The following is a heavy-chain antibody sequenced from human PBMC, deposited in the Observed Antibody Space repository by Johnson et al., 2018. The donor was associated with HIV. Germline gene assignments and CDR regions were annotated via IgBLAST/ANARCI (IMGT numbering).Heavy chain of an antibody. CDR2: ISFDGNLK. CDR1: GLSFSNFG. Sequence: QVQLVESGGGVVQPGKSLTLSCVGSGLSFSNFGIHWVRQAPGKGPEWVAVISFDGNLKKYADSVKGRFTISRDNSKNSLYLQMNSLRAEDTAVYYCARWGNLGVFDIWGKGTMVIVSS. CDR3: ARWGNLGVFDI. J-gene: IGHJ3*02. V-gene: IGHV3-33*08. D-gene: IGHD4-23*01.